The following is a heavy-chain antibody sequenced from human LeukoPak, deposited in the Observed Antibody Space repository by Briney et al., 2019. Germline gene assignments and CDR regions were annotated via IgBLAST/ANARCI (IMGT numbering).Heavy chain of an antibody. D-gene: IGHD3-10*01. V-gene: IGHV1-45*02. CDR3: ARGGPEGSTHNWFDP. Sequence: SVKVSCKASGYTFTYRYLHWVRQAPGQALEWMGWITPFNGNTNYAQKFQDRVTITRDRSMSTAYMELSSLRSEDTAMYYCARGGPEGSTHNWFDPWGQGTLVTVSS. CDR1: GYTFTYRY. J-gene: IGHJ5*02. CDR2: ITPFNGNT.